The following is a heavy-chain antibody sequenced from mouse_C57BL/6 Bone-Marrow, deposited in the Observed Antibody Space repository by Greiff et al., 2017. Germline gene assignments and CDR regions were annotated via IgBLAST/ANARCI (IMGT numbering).Heavy chain of an antibody. D-gene: IGHD1-1*01. J-gene: IGHJ2*01. CDR1: GFSLTSYG. CDR3: ARNGYGSSWDY. CDR2: IWSGGSK. Sequence: QVQLQQSGPGLVQPSQSLSLTCTVSGFSLTSYGVHWVRQSPGKGLEWLGVIWSGGSKDYNAAFISRLSISKNNSKSQVIFKMNSLQADATAIYDCARNGYGSSWDYWGQGTTLTVSS. V-gene: IGHV2-2*01.